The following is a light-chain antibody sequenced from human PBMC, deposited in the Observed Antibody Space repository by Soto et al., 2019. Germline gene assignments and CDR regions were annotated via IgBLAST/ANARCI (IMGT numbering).Light chain of an antibody. CDR2: DVS. CDR1: SSDVGGYNY. CDR3: SSYTSSSAPYV. V-gene: IGLV2-14*03. J-gene: IGLJ1*01. Sequence: QSALTQPASVSGSPGQSITISCTGTSSDVGGYNYVSWYQQHPGKAPKLMIYDVSNRPSGVSNRFSGSKSDNTASLSISGLQAEDDADYYCSSYTSSSAPYVFGTGTKLTVL.